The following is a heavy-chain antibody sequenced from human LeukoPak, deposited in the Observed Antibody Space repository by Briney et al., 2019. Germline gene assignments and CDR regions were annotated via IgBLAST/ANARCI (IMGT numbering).Heavy chain of an antibody. CDR1: GFTFSNYW. V-gene: IGHV3-7*04. J-gene: IGHJ4*02. D-gene: IGHD2-2*02. CDR3: VRYTRRYPFDY. Sequence: GGSLRLSCAASGFTFSNYWMSWVRQAPGKGVEWVANIKEDGGEIYYVGSVRGRFTISRDNAKNSLSLQMNSLRAEDTAVYYCVRYTRRYPFDYWGQGTLVTVS. CDR2: IKEDGGEI.